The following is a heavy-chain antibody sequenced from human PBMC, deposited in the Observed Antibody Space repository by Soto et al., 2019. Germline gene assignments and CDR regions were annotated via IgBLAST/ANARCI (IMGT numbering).Heavy chain of an antibody. Sequence: ASVKVSCKAIGSSFTSHYMHWVRQAPGQGLEWMGTIYPGGVNIGYAQKFKGRVTMTKDTSTSTVYMELNSLTSEDTAVYYCAKDQSWHDLGLVFDPWGQGTLVTVSS. D-gene: IGHD1-1*01. V-gene: IGHV1-46*03. CDR2: IYPGGVNI. J-gene: IGHJ5*02. CDR1: GSSFTSHY. CDR3: AKDQSWHDLGLVFDP.